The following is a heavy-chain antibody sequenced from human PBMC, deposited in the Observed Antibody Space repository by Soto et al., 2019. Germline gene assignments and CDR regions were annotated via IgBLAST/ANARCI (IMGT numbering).Heavy chain of an antibody. D-gene: IGHD1-1*01. Sequence: GGSLRLSCAASGFTFSSYSMNWVRQAPGKGLEWVSYISSSSSTIYYADSVKGRFTISRDNAKNSLYLQMNSLRAEDTAVYYCARGEHRLYYYYMDVWGKGTTVTVSS. CDR1: GFTFSSYS. CDR2: ISSSSSTI. CDR3: ARGEHRLYYYYMDV. J-gene: IGHJ6*03. V-gene: IGHV3-48*01.